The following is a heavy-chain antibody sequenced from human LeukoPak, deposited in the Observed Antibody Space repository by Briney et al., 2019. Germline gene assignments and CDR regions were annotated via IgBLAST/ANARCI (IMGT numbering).Heavy chain of an antibody. CDR2: IIPIFGTA. J-gene: IGHJ5*02. V-gene: IGHV1-69*05. Sequence: SVKVSCKASGGTFSSYAISWVRQAPGQGLEWVGGIIPIFGTANYAQKFQGRVTITTDESTSTAYMELSSLRSEDTAVYYCARAFDRYSSSYNWFDPWGQGTLVTVSP. CDR3: ARAFDRYSSSYNWFDP. CDR1: GGTFSSYA. D-gene: IGHD6-13*01.